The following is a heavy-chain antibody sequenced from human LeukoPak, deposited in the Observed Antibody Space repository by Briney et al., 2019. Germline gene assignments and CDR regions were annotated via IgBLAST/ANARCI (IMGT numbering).Heavy chain of an antibody. J-gene: IGHJ6*03. CDR3: ARGHCSGGSCYLYYYYMDV. V-gene: IGHV4-30-4*08. Sequence: SQTLSLTCTVSGGSISSGDYYWSWIRQPPGKGLEWIGYIYYSGSTYYNPSLKSRVTISVDTSKNQFSLKLSSVTAADTAVYYRARGHCSGGSCYLYYYYMDVWGKGTTVTVSS. CDR2: IYYSGST. CDR1: GGSISSGDYY. D-gene: IGHD2-15*01.